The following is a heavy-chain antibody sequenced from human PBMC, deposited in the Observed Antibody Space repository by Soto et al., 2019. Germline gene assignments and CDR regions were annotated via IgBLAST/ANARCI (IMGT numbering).Heavy chain of an antibody. Sequence: GESLKISCQCSGYTFSNFWIGWVRQLPGKGLEWMGIIYPGDHETRYSPSFHGKVTISADKSINTAYLQWNSLEASDTAFYFCARSPRISPYFDYWGQVALVTVSS. CDR2: IYPGDHET. J-gene: IGHJ4*02. V-gene: IGHV5-51*01. CDR3: ARSPRISPYFDY. CDR1: GYTFSNFW.